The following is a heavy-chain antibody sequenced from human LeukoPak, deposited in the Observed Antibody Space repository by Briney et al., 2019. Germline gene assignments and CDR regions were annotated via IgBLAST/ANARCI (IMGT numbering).Heavy chain of an antibody. V-gene: IGHV1-69*05. CDR2: IIPIFGTA. CDR3: ARSRYCSSTSCYGYYYMDV. J-gene: IGHJ6*03. Sequence: ASVKVSCKASGYSFTNNGISWVRQAPGQGLEWMGWIIPIFGTANYAQKFQGRVTITTDESTSTAYMELSSLRSEDTAVYYCARSRYCSSTSCYGYYYMDVWGKGTTVTVSS. CDR1: GYSFTNNG. D-gene: IGHD2-2*01.